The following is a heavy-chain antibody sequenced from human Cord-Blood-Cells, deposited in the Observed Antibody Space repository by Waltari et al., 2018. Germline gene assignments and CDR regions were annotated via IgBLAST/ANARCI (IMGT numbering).Heavy chain of an antibody. V-gene: IGHV5-51*01. J-gene: IGHJ3*02. D-gene: IGHD1-7*01. Sequence: EVQLVQSGPEVKKPGESLKISCKGSGYSFTTYWFGGLRQGPAKGLAGMGIIYPGDSDTRYSPSFQGQVTISADKSISTAYLQWSSLKASDTAMYYCAIPPNRYNWNYFAFDIWGQGTMVTVSS. CDR1: GYSFTTYW. CDR3: AIPPNRYNWNYFAFDI. CDR2: IYPGDSDT.